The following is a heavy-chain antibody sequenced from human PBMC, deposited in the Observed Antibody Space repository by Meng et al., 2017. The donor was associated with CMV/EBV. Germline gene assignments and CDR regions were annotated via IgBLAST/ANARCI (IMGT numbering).Heavy chain of an antibody. D-gene: IGHD6-13*01. CDR1: GFTFSSYW. J-gene: IGHJ4*02. Sequence: LSLTCAASGFTFSSYWMSWVRQAPGKGLEWVSAISGSGGSTYYADSVKGRFTISRDNSKNTPYLQMNSLRAEDTAVYYCAKDGRAAGTSFGDYWGQGTLVTVSS. CDR3: AKDGRAAGTSFGDY. V-gene: IGHV3-23*01. CDR2: ISGSGGST.